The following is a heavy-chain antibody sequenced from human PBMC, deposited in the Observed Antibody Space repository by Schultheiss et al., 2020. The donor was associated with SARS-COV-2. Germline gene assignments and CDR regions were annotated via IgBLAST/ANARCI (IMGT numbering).Heavy chain of an antibody. J-gene: IGHJ3*02. CDR3: TTDSSITMIVVVSFFDAFDI. D-gene: IGHD3-22*01. CDR1: GFTFSNAW. Sequence: GESLKISCAASGFTFSNAWMSWVRQAPGKGLEWVGRIKSKTDGGTTDYAAPVKGRFTISRDDSKNTLYLQMNSLKTEDTAVYYCTTDSSITMIVVVSFFDAFDIWGQGTMVTVSS. CDR2: IKSKTDGGTT. V-gene: IGHV3-15*01.